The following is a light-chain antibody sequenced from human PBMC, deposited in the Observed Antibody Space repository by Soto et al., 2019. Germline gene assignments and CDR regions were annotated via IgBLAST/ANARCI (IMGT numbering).Light chain of an antibody. V-gene: IGKV3-20*01. J-gene: IGKJ3*01. CDR3: QQYGSSPGT. Sequence: EIVLTQSPGTLSLSPGERATLSCRASQSVSSNLAWYQQKPGQAPRLLIYGASSRATGIPDRFSGSGSGADFTLTISRLEPEDFAVYYCQQYGSSPGTFGPGTKVDI. CDR1: QSVSSN. CDR2: GAS.